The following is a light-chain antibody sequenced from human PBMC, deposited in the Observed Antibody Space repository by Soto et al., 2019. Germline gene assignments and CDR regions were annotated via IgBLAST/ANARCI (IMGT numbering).Light chain of an antibody. CDR3: AAWDDSLNGYV. Sequence: QSVLTQPPSASGTPGQRVTISCSGSSSNIGSNTVNWYQQLPGTAPKLLIYSNNQRPSGVPDRFSGSKSGTSASLAISGLQSEDEADYYCAAWDDSLNGYVFGTGPTVTVL. J-gene: IGLJ1*01. V-gene: IGLV1-44*01. CDR2: SNN. CDR1: SSNIGSNT.